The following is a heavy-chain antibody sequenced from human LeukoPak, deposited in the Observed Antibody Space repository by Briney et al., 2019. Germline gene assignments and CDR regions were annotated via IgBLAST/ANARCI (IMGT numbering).Heavy chain of an antibody. CDR1: GFTFDDYA. D-gene: IGHD3-10*01. CDR2: ISGDGGST. J-gene: IGHJ4*02. V-gene: IGHV3-43*02. CDR3: ARGYGSGSYLY. Sequence: GGSLRLSCAASGFTFDDYAMHWVRQAPGKGLEWVSLISGDGGSTYYADSVKGRFTISRDNAKNSLYLQMNSLRAEDTALYYCARGYGSGSYLYWGQGTLVSVSS.